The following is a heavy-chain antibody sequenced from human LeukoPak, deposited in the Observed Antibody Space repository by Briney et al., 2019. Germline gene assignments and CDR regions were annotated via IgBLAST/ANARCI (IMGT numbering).Heavy chain of an antibody. CDR2: IIPVLGIA. V-gene: IGHV1-69*04. D-gene: IGHD4/OR15-4a*01. Sequence: SVKVSCKASGGTFSSYAISWVRQAPGQGLEWMGRIIPVLGIANYAQKFQGRVTITADKSTSTAYMELSSLRSEDTAVYYCASGRGRLTYYYYYGMDVWGQGTTVTVSS. CDR1: GGTFSSYA. J-gene: IGHJ6*02. CDR3: ASGRGRLTYYYYYGMDV.